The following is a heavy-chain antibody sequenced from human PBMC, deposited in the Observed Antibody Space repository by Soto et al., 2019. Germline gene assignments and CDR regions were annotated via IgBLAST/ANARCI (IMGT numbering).Heavy chain of an antibody. V-gene: IGHV1-69*02. J-gene: IGHJ4*02. CDR2: IIPILGIA. CDR1: GGTFSSYT. CDR3: ARGLCYGDRSFDY. D-gene: IGHD4-17*01. Sequence: QVQLVQSGAEVKKPGSSVKVSCKASGGTFSSYTISWVRQAPGQGLEWMGRIIPILGIANYAQKFQGRVTITADKSTRPAYMELSSLRSEDTAVYYCARGLCYGDRSFDYWGQGTLVTVSS.